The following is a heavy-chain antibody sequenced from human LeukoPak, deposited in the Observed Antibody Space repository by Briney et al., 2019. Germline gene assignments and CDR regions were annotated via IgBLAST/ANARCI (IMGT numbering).Heavy chain of an antibody. J-gene: IGHJ4*02. CDR1: GYTLTELS. V-gene: IGHV1-24*01. CDR3: ATAGDSGYDYKNYFDY. Sequence: ASVKVSCKVSGYTLTELSMHWVRQAPGKGREWMGGFDPEDGETIYAQKFQGRVTMTEDTSTATAYMELSSLRSDDTAVYYCATAGDSGYDYKNYFDYWGQGTLVTVSS. CDR2: FDPEDGET. D-gene: IGHD5-12*01.